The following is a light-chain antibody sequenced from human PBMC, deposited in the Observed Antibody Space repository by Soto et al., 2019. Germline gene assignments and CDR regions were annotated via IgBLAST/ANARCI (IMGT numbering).Light chain of an antibody. V-gene: IGKV3D-15*01. CDR1: QSVSSS. CDR2: GAS. J-gene: IGKJ5*01. CDR3: QQYNNWPPT. Sequence: ELVITQSPATLSVSPGERATLSCRASQSVSSSLAWYQQKHGQAPRLLIYGASTRATGIPARFSGSGSGTELTITISSLQPEDVEVYYCQQYNNWPPTFGQGTRLEI.